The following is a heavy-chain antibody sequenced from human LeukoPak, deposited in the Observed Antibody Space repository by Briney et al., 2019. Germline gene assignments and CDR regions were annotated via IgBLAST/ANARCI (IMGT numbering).Heavy chain of an antibody. V-gene: IGHV3-33*06. D-gene: IGHD4-11*01. CDR3: AKDLDYTTNGYYFDY. Sequence: GGSLRLSCAASGFTFSSYGMHWVRQAPGKGLEWVAVIWYDGSNKYCADSVKGRFTISRDNSKNTLYLQMNSLRAEDTAVYYCAKDLDYTTNGYYFDYWGQGTLVTVSS. J-gene: IGHJ4*02. CDR1: GFTFSSYG. CDR2: IWYDGSNK.